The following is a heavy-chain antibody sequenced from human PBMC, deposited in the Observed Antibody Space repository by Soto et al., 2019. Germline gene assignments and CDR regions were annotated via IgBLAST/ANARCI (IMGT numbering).Heavy chain of an antibody. J-gene: IGHJ3*01. D-gene: IGHD6-25*01. CDR1: GGSISTYY. Sequence: QVQLQESGPGLVKPSETLSLTCTVSGGSISTYYWSWVRQTPEKGLEWIGYIYYSGSTNYNPSLMSRVTISVDTSKNQFSLKVNSVPAADTAVYYCASPMRSGYTDAFDVWGQGTMVTVSS. V-gene: IGHV4-59*01. CDR2: IYYSGST. CDR3: ASPMRSGYTDAFDV.